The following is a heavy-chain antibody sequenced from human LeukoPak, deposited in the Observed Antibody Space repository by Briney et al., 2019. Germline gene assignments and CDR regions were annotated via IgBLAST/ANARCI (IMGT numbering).Heavy chain of an antibody. CDR3: AKDRVCSGGSCYFDY. CDR2: ISGSGGST. Sequence: PGGSLRLSCAASGFTFSSYVISWVRQAPGKGLEWVSGISGSGGSTYYADSVKGRFTISRDNSKNTLYLQMNSLRAEDTAVYYCAKDRVCSGGSCYFDYWGQGTLVIVSP. J-gene: IGHJ4*02. D-gene: IGHD2-15*01. CDR1: GFTFSSYV. V-gene: IGHV3-23*01.